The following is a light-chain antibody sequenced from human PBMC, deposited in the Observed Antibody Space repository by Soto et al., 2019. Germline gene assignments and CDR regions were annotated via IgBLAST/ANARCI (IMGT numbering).Light chain of an antibody. CDR3: QSYDSSLSGYVV. V-gene: IGLV1-40*01. J-gene: IGLJ2*01. Sequence: QSALTQPPSVSGAPGQRVTISCTGSSSNIGAGYDVHWYQQLPGTAPKLFIYGNSNRPSGVPDRFSGSKSGTSASLAITGLQAEDEADYYCQSYDSSLSGYVVFGGGTKLTVL. CDR1: SSNIGAGYD. CDR2: GNS.